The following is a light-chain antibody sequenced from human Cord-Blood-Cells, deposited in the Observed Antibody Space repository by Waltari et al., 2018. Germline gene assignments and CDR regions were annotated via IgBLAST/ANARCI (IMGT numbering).Light chain of an antibody. Sequence: DIQMTQPPSSVSASVGDRVTITCRASQGLSSWLAWYQQKQGKAPKLLIYAASSLQSGVPSRFSGSGSGTDFTLTISSLQPEDFATYYCQQANSFPYTFGQGTKLEIK. V-gene: IGKV1-12*01. CDR1: QGLSSW. CDR2: AAS. J-gene: IGKJ2*01. CDR3: QQANSFPYT.